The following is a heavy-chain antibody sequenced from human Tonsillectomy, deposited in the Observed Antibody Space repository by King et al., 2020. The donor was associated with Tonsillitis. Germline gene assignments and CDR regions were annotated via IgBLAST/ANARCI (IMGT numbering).Heavy chain of an antibody. V-gene: IGHV3-21*01. D-gene: IGHD1-26*01. CDR3: ARNHPSGSYRYYYYMDV. Sequence: VQLVESGGGLVKPGGSLRLSCAASGFTFSSYTMNWVRQAPGKGLEWVSSISSSSSYIYYADSVKGRFTISRDNAKNSLFLQMNSLRAEDTAEYYCARNHPSGSYRYYYYMDVWGKGTTVTVSS. J-gene: IGHJ6*03. CDR2: ISSSSSYI. CDR1: GFTFSSYT.